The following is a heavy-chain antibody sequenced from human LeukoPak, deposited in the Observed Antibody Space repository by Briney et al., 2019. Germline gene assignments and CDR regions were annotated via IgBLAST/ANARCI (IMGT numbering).Heavy chain of an antibody. CDR2: ISWNSGSI. CDR1: GFTFDDYA. V-gene: IGHV3-9*01. CDR3: GKDSDHDGLTGYYGGLPDY. D-gene: IGHD3-9*01. J-gene: IGHJ4*02. Sequence: GGSLRLSYAASGFTFDDYAMHWVRQAPGKGLEWVSGISWNSGSIGYADSVKGRFTISRDNAKNSLYLQMNSLRAEDTALYYWGKDSDHDGLTGYYGGLPDYWGQGTLVTVSS.